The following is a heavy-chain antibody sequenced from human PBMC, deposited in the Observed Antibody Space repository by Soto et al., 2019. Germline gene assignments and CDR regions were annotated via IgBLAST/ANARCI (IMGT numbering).Heavy chain of an antibody. CDR3: ARLEGLATISYYFDF. CDR1: GDSINSDKYY. J-gene: IGHJ4*02. CDR2: IYYRGNT. D-gene: IGHD3-9*01. Sequence: QLQESGPGLVKPSETLSLTCSVSGDSINSDKYYWGWIRQPPGKGLEWIGSIYYRGNTYYNPSLKTRVTISLDKSKRQFSLRLNSVTAADSAVYFCARLEGLATISYYFDFWGQGAQVTVSS. V-gene: IGHV4-39*01.